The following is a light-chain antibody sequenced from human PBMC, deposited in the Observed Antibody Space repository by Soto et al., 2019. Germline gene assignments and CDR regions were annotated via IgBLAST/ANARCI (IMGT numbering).Light chain of an antibody. V-gene: IGKV4-1*01. Sequence: DFVLTQSPDSLAVSLGERATINCKSSQSVLYNSNKKDYFAWYQQRPGQPPKLPIYWASTRESGVPDRFSASESGTDFTLTISRLQAEDVGVYYCQQYYDNPLAFGGGTRVDIK. J-gene: IGKJ4*01. CDR1: QSVLYNSNKKDY. CDR3: QQYYDNPLA. CDR2: WAS.